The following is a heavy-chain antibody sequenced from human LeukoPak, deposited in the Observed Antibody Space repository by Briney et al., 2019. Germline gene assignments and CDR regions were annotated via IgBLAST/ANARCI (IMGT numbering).Heavy chain of an antibody. J-gene: IGHJ4*02. CDR3: ARQRGDDGFDF. Sequence: APVKVSCKASGYIFTSYGITWVRQAPGQGLEWMGWISAYNGKADYAHNLRARVTMTTDTSTSTAYMELRSLRSDDTAMYYCARQRGDDGFDFWGQGTLVTVSS. V-gene: IGHV1-18*01. CDR2: ISAYNGKA. D-gene: IGHD4-17*01. CDR1: GYIFTSYG.